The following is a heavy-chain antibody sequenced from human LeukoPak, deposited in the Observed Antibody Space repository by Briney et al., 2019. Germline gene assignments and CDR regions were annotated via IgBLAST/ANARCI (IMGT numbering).Heavy chain of an antibody. CDR1: GFSFYTYG. J-gene: IGHJ6*02. V-gene: IGHV3-33*01. D-gene: IGHD6-13*01. CDR3: ATEVKAAAGIDTGSYYYNGMDV. CDR2: IWNDGSNK. Sequence: GGSLRLSCAVSGFSFYTYGIHWVRHAPGKGLEWVAVIWNDGSNKYYADSVKGRFTISRDNSKNTLYLQMNSLRTEGTAVYFCATEVKAAAGIDTGSYYYNGMDVWGQGTTVTVSS.